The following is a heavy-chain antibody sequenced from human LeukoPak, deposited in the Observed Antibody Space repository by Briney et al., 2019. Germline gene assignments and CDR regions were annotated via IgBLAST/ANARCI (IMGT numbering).Heavy chain of an antibody. CDR3: AKDGPHCSSTSCYGMDV. V-gene: IGHV3-30-3*01. CDR1: GFTFSSYA. CDR2: ISYDGSNK. D-gene: IGHD2-2*01. Sequence: GRSLRLSCAASGFTFSSYAMHWVRQAPGKGLGWVAVISYDGSNKYYADSVKGRFTISRDNSKNTLYLQMNSLRAEDTAVYYCAKDGPHCSSTSCYGMDVWGQGTTVTVSS. J-gene: IGHJ6*02.